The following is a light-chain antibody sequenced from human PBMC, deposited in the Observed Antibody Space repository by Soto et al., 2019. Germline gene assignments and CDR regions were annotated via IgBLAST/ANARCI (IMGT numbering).Light chain of an antibody. Sequence: VLTQSPATLSLSPGERATLSCRASQSVGSYLAWYRQKPGQAPRLLISGASNRAPGIPARFSGSGSGTEFTLTISSLEPEDFAVYYCQQRNNWPPTWTFGQGTKVDIK. J-gene: IGKJ1*01. CDR1: QSVGSY. V-gene: IGKV3-11*01. CDR3: QQRNNWPPTWT. CDR2: GAS.